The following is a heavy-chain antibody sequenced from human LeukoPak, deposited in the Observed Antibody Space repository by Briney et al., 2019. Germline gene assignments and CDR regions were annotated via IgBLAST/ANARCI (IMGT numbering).Heavy chain of an antibody. J-gene: IGHJ3*02. CDR1: GGTFSSYA. D-gene: IGHD5-18*01. CDR3: ARAMAAITRNSPTYDAFDI. V-gene: IGHV1-69*05. CDR2: IIPIFGTA. Sequence: SVKVSCKASGGTFSSYAISWVRQAPGQGLEWMGGIIPIFGTANYAQKFQGRVTITTDESTSTAYMELSSLRSEDTAVYYCARAMAAITRNSPTYDAFDIWGQGTMVTVSS.